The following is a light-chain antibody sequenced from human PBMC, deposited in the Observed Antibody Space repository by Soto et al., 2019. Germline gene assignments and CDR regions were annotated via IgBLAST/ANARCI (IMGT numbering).Light chain of an antibody. V-gene: IGKV1-5*01. Sequence: DIQLTQSPSALSASIGDRVTITCRASQPVITSLAWYQHKPGEAPKLLIYDASILQTGVPSRFSGYASGTEFTLTITSVQPDDFATYYCQQYHSYWTFGQGTKVE. CDR3: QQYHSYWT. CDR2: DAS. CDR1: QPVITS. J-gene: IGKJ1*01.